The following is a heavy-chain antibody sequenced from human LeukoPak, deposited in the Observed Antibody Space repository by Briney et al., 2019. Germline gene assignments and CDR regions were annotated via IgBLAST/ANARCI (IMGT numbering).Heavy chain of an antibody. D-gene: IGHD3-22*01. J-gene: IGHJ4*02. CDR3: ARPHGGYYDSSGYYYAFDY. V-gene: IGHV3-21*01. CDR1: GFTFSSYS. Sequence: GSLRLSCAASGFTFSSYSMNWVRQAPGKGLEWVSSISSSSSYIYYADSVKGRFTISRDNAKNSLYLQMNSPRAEDTAVYYCARPHGGYYDSSGYYYAFDYWGQGTLVTVSS. CDR2: ISSSSSYI.